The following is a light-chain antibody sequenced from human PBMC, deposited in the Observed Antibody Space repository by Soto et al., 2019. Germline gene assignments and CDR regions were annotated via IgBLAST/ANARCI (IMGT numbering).Light chain of an antibody. CDR1: QSVGSNY. V-gene: IGKV3-20*01. CDR2: AAS. CDR3: HQYGRSPIFT. Sequence: EIVLTQSPGTLSLSPGEKATLSFRASQSVGSNYLAWYQQRPGQAPRLLMYAASSRAAGVPDRFSGSGSGTDFTLTISRLEPEDFAVFFCHQYGRSPIFTFGPGTTVDIK. J-gene: IGKJ3*01.